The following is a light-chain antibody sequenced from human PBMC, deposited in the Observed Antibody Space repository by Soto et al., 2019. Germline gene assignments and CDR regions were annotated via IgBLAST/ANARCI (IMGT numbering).Light chain of an antibody. CDR2: GSS. Sequence: EVELTQSPGTLSLSPGERATLSCRASQSVSNNYFAWYQQKPGQAPRLLIFGSSDSATGIPDRFSGSGSGTEFSLTISRLEPEDFAVYYCQQYGSSPPYTFGQGTKLEIK. CDR3: QQYGSSPPYT. CDR1: QSVSNNY. J-gene: IGKJ2*01. V-gene: IGKV3-20*01.